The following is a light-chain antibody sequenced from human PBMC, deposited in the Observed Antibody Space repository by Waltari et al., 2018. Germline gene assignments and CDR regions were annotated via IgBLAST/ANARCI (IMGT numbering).Light chain of an antibody. CDR2: GAS. CDR1: QSVSSNY. Sequence: ELVLTQSPGTLSLSPGERATLSCRASQSVSSNYLAWYQQKPGQAPRLLIYGASSRATGIPDRFSGSGSGTDFSLTISRLEPEDLAVYYCQQYGSAPRTFGQGTKVEIK. CDR3: QQYGSAPRT. V-gene: IGKV3-20*01. J-gene: IGKJ1*01.